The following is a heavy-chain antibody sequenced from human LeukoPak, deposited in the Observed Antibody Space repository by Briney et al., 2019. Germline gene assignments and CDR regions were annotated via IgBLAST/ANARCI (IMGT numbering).Heavy chain of an antibody. CDR3: ARLHNYYDSSGYFDY. CDR1: GYTFTSYG. Sequence: GASVKVSCKASGYTFTSYGISWVRQAPGQGLEWMGWISAYNGNTNYAQKLRGRVTMTTDTSTSTAYMELRSLRSDDTAVYYCARLHNYYDSSGYFDYWGQGTLVTVSS. CDR2: ISAYNGNT. V-gene: IGHV1-18*01. D-gene: IGHD3-22*01. J-gene: IGHJ4*02.